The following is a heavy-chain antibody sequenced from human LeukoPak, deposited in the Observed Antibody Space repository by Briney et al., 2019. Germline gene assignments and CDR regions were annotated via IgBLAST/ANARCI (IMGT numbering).Heavy chain of an antibody. J-gene: IGHJ4*02. V-gene: IGHV3-21*01. CDR1: GFTFSSYS. Sequence: GGSLRLSCAASGFTFSSYSMNWVRQAPGKGLEWVSSISSSSSYIYYADSVKGRFTISRDNAKNSLYLQVNNLRAEDTAVYYCARGPNSNWSGLVFWGQGTLLTVSS. CDR2: ISSSSSYI. D-gene: IGHD6-6*01. CDR3: ARGPNSNWSGLVF.